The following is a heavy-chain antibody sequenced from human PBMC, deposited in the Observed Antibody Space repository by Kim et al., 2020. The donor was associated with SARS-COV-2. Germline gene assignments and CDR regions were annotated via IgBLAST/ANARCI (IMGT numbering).Heavy chain of an antibody. D-gene: IGHD1-26*01. J-gene: IGHJ3*02. Sequence: GGSLRLSCAASGFTFSNYDMHWVRHTTGKGLEWVSGIGTAGHTYYSGSVKGRFTISRENAKNSLYLQMNSLRAGDTAVYYCATGREPFAFDIWGQGTMVT. CDR3: ATGREPFAFDI. CDR1: GFTFSNYD. V-gene: IGHV3-13*01. CDR2: IGTAGHT.